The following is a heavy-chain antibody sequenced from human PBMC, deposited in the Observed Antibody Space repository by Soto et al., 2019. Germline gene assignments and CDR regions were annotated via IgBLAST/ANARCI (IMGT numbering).Heavy chain of an antibody. CDR3: ARDKGGAALKGSGMDV. J-gene: IGHJ6*02. CDR2: IYYNGNT. D-gene: IGHD3-10*01. Sequence: QVQVQESGPGLVKPSQTLSLKCSVSGGSIGSRDYYWSWIRQHPEKGLEWIGSIYYNGNTDYNPSFRGRPNMSLDTSMNEFSLKLTSVTAADTAVYYCARDKGGAALKGSGMDVWGQGTTVTVS. CDR1: GGSIGSRDYY. V-gene: IGHV4-31*02.